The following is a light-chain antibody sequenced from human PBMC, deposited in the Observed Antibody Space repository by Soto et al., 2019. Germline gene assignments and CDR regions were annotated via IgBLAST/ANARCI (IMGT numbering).Light chain of an antibody. Sequence: EIVLTQYPATLSLSPGERATLSCRASQSVSSYLAWYQQKPGQPLSLLIYDASNRATGTPARFSGSGSGTDFPLTISRLEPEDFAIYYCVQRSTWPWTIGQGSKVEIK. CDR1: QSVSSY. V-gene: IGKV3-11*01. CDR3: VQRSTWPWT. J-gene: IGKJ1*01. CDR2: DAS.